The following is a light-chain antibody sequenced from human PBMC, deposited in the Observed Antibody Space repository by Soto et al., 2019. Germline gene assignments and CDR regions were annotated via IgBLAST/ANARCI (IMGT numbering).Light chain of an antibody. J-gene: IGKJ3*01. Sequence: DIQMTQSPSSLSASVGDRVTITCRASQSISSYLNWYQQKPGNAPKLLIYATSTLQSGVPSRFSGRDSGADFTLTINNLQPEDFATYYCQQPPYTFGPGTKVDI. V-gene: IGKV1-39*01. CDR3: QQPPYT. CDR1: QSISSY. CDR2: ATS.